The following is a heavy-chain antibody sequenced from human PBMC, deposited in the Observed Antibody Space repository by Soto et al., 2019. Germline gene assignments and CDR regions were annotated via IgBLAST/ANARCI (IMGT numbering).Heavy chain of an antibody. CDR3: AKEDEGINYLLDY. V-gene: IGHV3-30*18. CDR2: ISYDGSNK. CDR1: GFTFSSYG. D-gene: IGHD1-26*01. J-gene: IGHJ4*02. Sequence: QPGGSLRLSCAASGFTFSSYGMHWVRQAPGKGLEWVAVISYDGSNKYYADSVKGRFTISRDNSKNTLYLQMNSLRAEDTAVYYCAKEDEGINYLLDYWGQGTLVTVSS.